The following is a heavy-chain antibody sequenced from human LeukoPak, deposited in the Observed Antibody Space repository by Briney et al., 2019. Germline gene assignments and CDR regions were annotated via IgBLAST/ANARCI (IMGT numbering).Heavy chain of an antibody. CDR1: GGSISSGDYY. J-gene: IGHJ6*03. V-gene: IGHV4-30-4*08. Sequence: SETLSLTCTVSGGSISSGDYYWSWIRQPPGKGLEWIGYIYYSGSTYYNPSLKSRVTISVDTSKNQFSLKLSSVTAADTAVYYCARGGGGGEDYYYYYYMDVWGKGTTVTVSS. D-gene: IGHD2-21*01. CDR2: IYYSGST. CDR3: ARGGGGGEDYYYYYYMDV.